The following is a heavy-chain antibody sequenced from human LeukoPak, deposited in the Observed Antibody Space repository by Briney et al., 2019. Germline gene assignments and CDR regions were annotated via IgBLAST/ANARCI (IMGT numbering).Heavy chain of an antibody. CDR3: ARVTFTIFGVVRDDAFDI. D-gene: IGHD3-3*01. CDR2: ISGSGGST. Sequence: GGSLRLSCAASGFTFSSYAMSWVRQAPGKGLEWVSAISGSGGSTYYADSVKGRFTISRDNAKNSLYLQMNSLRAEDTAVYYCARVTFTIFGVVRDDAFDIWGQGTMVTVSS. CDR1: GFTFSSYA. J-gene: IGHJ3*02. V-gene: IGHV3-23*01.